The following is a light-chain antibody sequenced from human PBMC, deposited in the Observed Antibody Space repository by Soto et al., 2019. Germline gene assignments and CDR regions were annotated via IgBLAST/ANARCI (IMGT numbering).Light chain of an antibody. V-gene: IGKV3-20*01. CDR3: QQYGSSRNT. Sequence: NVLSQSPGTLSLSPGERATLSCRASQSVTSSYLAWYQQKPGQAPRLLIYSASSRATGVPDRFSGSGSATDFTLTISRVEPEDFAVYYCQQYGSSRNTFGQGTKVDIK. CDR1: QSVTSSY. J-gene: IGKJ2*01. CDR2: SAS.